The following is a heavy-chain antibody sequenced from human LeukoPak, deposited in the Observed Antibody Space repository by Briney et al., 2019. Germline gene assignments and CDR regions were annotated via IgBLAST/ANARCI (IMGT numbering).Heavy chain of an antibody. CDR3: AGEQRTISTVTDY. V-gene: IGHV4-30-4*01. CDR2: IYYSGST. Sequence: TSECLSLTWTLSGGSISSGDYYWSWIRQPPGKGLEWIGYIYYSGSTYYNPSLKSRVTISVDTSKNQFSLKLSSVTAADTAVYYCAGEQRTISTVTDYWGQGTLVTVCS. D-gene: IGHD4-17*01. J-gene: IGHJ4*02. CDR1: GGSISSGDYY.